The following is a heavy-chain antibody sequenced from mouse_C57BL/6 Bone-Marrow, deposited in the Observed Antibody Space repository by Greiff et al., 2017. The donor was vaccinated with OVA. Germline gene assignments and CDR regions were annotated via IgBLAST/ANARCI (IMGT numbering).Heavy chain of an antibody. CDR2: IWWADAK. D-gene: IGHD3-2*02. V-gene: IGHV8-8*01. Sequence: QVTLQASGPGILQPSQTLSLTCSFSGFSLSPFGMGVGWIRQPSGKGLEWLAHIWWADAKYYTPALKSRLTISKDTSNNQVFLKSANVDTADTATYYCALMEGLRLRTYWGKGTLVTVSA. CDR3: ALMEGLRLRTY. CDR1: GFSLSPFGMG. J-gene: IGHJ3*01.